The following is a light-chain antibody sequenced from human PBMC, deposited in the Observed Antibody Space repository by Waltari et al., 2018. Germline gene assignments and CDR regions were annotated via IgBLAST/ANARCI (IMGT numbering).Light chain of an antibody. Sequence: DIQMTQSPSSLSASVGDRVTITCQASEDINNYVSWYQHKPGKAPKLLIYDASNLQTGVPSRFSGSGSGTDFTFIITSLQPEDIATYYCQQYETLPLTFGGGTKVEI. J-gene: IGKJ4*01. CDR1: EDINNY. CDR3: QQYETLPLT. V-gene: IGKV1-33*01. CDR2: DAS.